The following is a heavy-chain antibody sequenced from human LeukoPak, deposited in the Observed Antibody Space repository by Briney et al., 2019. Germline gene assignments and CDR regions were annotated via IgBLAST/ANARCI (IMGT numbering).Heavy chain of an antibody. V-gene: IGHV4-59*01. J-gene: IGHJ4*02. CDR2: ISYSGST. CDR3: ARLYSSSMGRVFDY. Sequence: SETLSLTCAVYGGSFSGYYWSWIRQPPGKGLEWIGFISYSGSTNYNPSLKSRLTISVDTSKNQFSLKLSSVTAADTAVYYCARLYSSSMGRVFDYWGQGTLVTVSS. D-gene: IGHD6-13*01. CDR1: GGSFSGYY.